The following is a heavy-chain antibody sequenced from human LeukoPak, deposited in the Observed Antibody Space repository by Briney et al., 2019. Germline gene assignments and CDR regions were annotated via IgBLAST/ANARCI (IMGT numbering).Heavy chain of an antibody. CDR3: AGAWVVAATQGAFDI. V-gene: IGHV3-23*01. Sequence: GGSLRLSCAASGLTFSSYAMTWVRQAPGKGLEWVSTINRSGSTYDADSVKGRFTISRDNSKNTLYLQMNSLRAEDTAVYYCAGAWVVAATQGAFDIWGQGTMVTVSS. CDR2: INRSGST. J-gene: IGHJ3*02. D-gene: IGHD2-15*01. CDR1: GLTFSSYA.